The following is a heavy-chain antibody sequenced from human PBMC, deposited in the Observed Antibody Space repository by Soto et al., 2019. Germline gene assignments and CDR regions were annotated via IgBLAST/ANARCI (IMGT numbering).Heavy chain of an antibody. V-gene: IGHV3-7*01. CDR2: IKQDGSEK. Sequence: EVQLVESGGGLVQPGGSLRLSCAASGFTFSSYWMSWVRQAPGKGLEWVANIKQDGSEKYYVDSVKGRFTISRDNAKNSLYLQMNSLRAEDTAVYYCARDIKEMDIVLVPAGYYGMDVWGQGTTVTVSS. D-gene: IGHD2-2*03. J-gene: IGHJ6*02. CDR1: GFTFSSYW. CDR3: ARDIKEMDIVLVPAGYYGMDV.